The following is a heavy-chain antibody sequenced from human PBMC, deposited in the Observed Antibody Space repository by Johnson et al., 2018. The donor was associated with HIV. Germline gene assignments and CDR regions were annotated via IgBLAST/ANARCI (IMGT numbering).Heavy chain of an antibody. J-gene: IGHJ3*02. CDR3: ARYSSSSRDTFDI. CDR2: IKSKTDGGTT. V-gene: IGHV3-15*01. Sequence: VQLVESGGGVVRPGGSLRLSCAASGFTFSNAWMSWVRQAPGKGLEWVGRIKSKTDGGTTDYAAPVKGRFTISRDDSKNTLYLQMNSLRAEDTAVYYCARYSSSSRDTFDIWGQGTMVTVSS. CDR1: GFTFSNAW. D-gene: IGHD6-13*01.